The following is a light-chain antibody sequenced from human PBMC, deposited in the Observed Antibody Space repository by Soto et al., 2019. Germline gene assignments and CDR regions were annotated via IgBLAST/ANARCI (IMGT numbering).Light chain of an antibody. CDR1: RSNIGFNT. CDR3: ASWDHSVTGVV. J-gene: IGLJ2*01. Sequence: QAVVTQPPSASGTPGQSVNISCSGSRSNIGFNTVTWYQQFPGAAPKLLIHTNTHRPSGVPDRFSGSKSGTSASLAIRGRQSEDEADYYCASWDHSVTGVVFGGGTKLTVL. V-gene: IGLV1-44*01. CDR2: TNT.